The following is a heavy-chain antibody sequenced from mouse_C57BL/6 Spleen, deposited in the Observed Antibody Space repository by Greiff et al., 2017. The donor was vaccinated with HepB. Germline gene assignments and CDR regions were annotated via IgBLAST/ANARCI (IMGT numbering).Heavy chain of an antibody. Sequence: VQLQQSGPVLVKPGASVKMSCKASGYTFTDYYMNWVKQSHGKSLEWIGVINPYNGGTSYNQKFKGKATLTVDKSSSTAYMELNSLTSEDSAVYYCAREGQLRLPFAYWGQGTLVTVSA. J-gene: IGHJ3*01. V-gene: IGHV1-19*01. D-gene: IGHD3-2*02. CDR1: GYTFTDYY. CDR3: AREGQLRLPFAY. CDR2: INPYNGGT.